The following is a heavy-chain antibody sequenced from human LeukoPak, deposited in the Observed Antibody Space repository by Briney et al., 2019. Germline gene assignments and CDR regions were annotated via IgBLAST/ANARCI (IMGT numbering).Heavy chain of an antibody. CDR1: GFTFSSYA. Sequence: TGGSLRLSCSASGFTFSSYAMHWVRQAPGKGLEYVSAISSNGGSTYYADSVKGRFTISRDNSKNTLYLQMSSLRADDTAVYYCVKAGASSSWEVYYYYYGMDVWGQGTTVTVSS. J-gene: IGHJ6*02. V-gene: IGHV3-64D*09. CDR2: ISSNGGST. D-gene: IGHD6-13*01. CDR3: VKAGASSSWEVYYYYYGMDV.